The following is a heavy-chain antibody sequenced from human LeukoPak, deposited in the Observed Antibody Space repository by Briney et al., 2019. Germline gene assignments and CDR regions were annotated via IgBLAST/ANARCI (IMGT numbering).Heavy chain of an antibody. V-gene: IGHV3-23*01. CDR3: AKAYDSSGYMWLY. Sequence: PGGSLRLSCAASGFTFSSYAMSWVRQAPGKGLEWVSAISGSGGSTYYADSVKGRFTISRDNSKNTLYLQMNRLRAEDTAVYYCAKAYDSSGYMWLYWGQGTLVTVSS. J-gene: IGHJ4*02. D-gene: IGHD3-22*01. CDR1: GFTFSSYA. CDR2: ISGSGGST.